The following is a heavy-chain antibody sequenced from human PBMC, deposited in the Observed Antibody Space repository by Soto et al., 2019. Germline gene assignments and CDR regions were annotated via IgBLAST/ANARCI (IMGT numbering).Heavy chain of an antibody. CDR2: ISSSSSYI. V-gene: IGHV3-21*01. Sequence: GGSLRLSCAASGFTFSSYSMNWVRQAPGKGLEWVSSISSSSSYIYYADSVKGRFTISRDNAKNSLYLQMNSQRAEDTAVYYCARDGRSSGWSPKTYYYYGMDVWGQGTTVTVSS. D-gene: IGHD6-19*01. CDR3: ARDGRSSGWSPKTYYYYGMDV. J-gene: IGHJ6*02. CDR1: GFTFSSYS.